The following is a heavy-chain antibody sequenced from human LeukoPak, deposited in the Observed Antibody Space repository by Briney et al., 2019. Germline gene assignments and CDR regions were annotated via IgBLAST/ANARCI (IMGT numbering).Heavy chain of an antibody. Sequence: SETLSLTCTVSGGSISSYYWSWIRQPPGKGLEWIGYIYYSGSTNYNPSLKSRVTISVDTSKNQFSLKLSSVTAADTAMYYCARVSGYDWESFYDYWGQGSLVTVSS. D-gene: IGHD5-12*01. CDR1: GGSISSYY. CDR3: ARVSGYDWESFYDY. J-gene: IGHJ4*02. CDR2: IYYSGST. V-gene: IGHV4-59*01.